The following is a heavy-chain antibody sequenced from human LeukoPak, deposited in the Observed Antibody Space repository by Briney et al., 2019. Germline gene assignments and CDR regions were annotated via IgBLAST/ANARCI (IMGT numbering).Heavy chain of an antibody. CDR2: INDGGST. Sequence: SETLSLTCAVYGGSFTKHRWSWIRQPPGKGLEWIGAINDGGSTNYNPSLKSRVTISVDTSKNQFSLRQSSITAADTAVYYCARRYFDWLLYNGGHYDYYYGMDVWGQGTTVTVSS. CDR1: GGSFTKHR. V-gene: IGHV4-34*01. D-gene: IGHD3-9*01. CDR3: ARRYFDWLLYNGGHYDYYYGMDV. J-gene: IGHJ6*02.